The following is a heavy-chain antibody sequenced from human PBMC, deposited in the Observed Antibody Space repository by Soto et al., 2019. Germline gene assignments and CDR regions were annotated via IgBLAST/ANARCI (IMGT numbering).Heavy chain of an antibody. CDR3: AKDAYSGYDPATFEY. Sequence: EVQLLDSGGGLVQPGGSLRLSCAASGFTFSSYVMNWVRQAPGKGLEWVSGISGSGGSTFYADSVKGRFTISRDNSKNTLYLQMSSLRADDTAVYYCAKDAYSGYDPATFEYWGQGTLVTVSS. CDR2: ISGSGGST. V-gene: IGHV3-23*01. J-gene: IGHJ4*02. CDR1: GFTFSSYV. D-gene: IGHD5-12*01.